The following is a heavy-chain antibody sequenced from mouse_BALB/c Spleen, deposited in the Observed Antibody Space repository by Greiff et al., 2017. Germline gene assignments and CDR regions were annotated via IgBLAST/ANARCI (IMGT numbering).Heavy chain of an antibody. CDR3: ARHDGYYEGFAY. D-gene: IGHD2-3*01. Sequence: DVQLVESGGGLVKPGGSLKLSCAASGFTFSSYAMSWVRQTPEKRLEWVATISSGGSYTYYPDSVKGRFTISRDNAKNTLYLQMSSLRSEDTAMYYCARHDGYYEGFAYWGQGTLVTVSA. CDR2: ISSGGSYT. J-gene: IGHJ3*01. V-gene: IGHV5-9-3*01. CDR1: GFTFSSYA.